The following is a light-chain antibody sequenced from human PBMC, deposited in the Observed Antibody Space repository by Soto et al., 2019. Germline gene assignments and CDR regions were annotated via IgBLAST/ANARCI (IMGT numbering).Light chain of an antibody. CDR3: QQQGT. J-gene: IGKJ3*01. CDR1: QSVGSSY. V-gene: IGKV3-11*01. Sequence: EIVLTQSPGALSLSPGERATLSCRASQSVGSSYLAWYQQKPGQAPRLLIYDASNRATGIPARFSGSGSGTDFTLTISSLEPEDFAVYYCQQQGTFGPGTKVDIK. CDR2: DAS.